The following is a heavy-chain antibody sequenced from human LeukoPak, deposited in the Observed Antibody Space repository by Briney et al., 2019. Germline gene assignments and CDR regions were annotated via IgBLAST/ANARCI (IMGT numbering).Heavy chain of an antibody. CDR1: GFTFRSYW. Sequence: PGGSLRLSCAASGFTFRSYWMSWVRQAPRKGLEWVSYISSSGNTIYYADSVKGRFTISRDNAKHSLYLQMNSLRAEDTAVYYCARGWGTGSSPDAFDPWGQGTLVTVSS. V-gene: IGHV3-48*03. D-gene: IGHD6-6*01. CDR3: ARGWGTGSSPDAFDP. J-gene: IGHJ5*02. CDR2: ISSSGNTI.